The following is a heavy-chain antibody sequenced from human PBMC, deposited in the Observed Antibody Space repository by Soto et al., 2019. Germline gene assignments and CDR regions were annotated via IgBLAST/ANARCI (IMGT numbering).Heavy chain of an antibody. D-gene: IGHD3-9*01. CDR1: GFTFDDYA. Sequence: SLRLSCAASGFTFDDYAMHWVRQAPGKGLEWVSGISWNRGSIGYADSVKGRFTISRDNAKNSLYLQMNSLRAEDTALYYCAKDRNDILTGYYKEDAFDIWGQGTMVTVSS. J-gene: IGHJ3*02. V-gene: IGHV3-9*01. CDR3: AKDRNDILTGYYKEDAFDI. CDR2: ISWNRGSI.